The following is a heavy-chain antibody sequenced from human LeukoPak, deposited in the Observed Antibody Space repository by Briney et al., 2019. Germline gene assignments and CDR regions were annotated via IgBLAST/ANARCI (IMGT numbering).Heavy chain of an antibody. CDR3: AKDTATGIAAAGFRDGMDV. CDR2: ISWNSGSI. D-gene: IGHD6-13*01. Sequence: PGGSLRLSCAASGFTFDDYAMHWVRQAPGKGLEWVSGISWNSGSIGYADSVKGRFTISIDNAKNSLYLQMNSLRAEDTALYYCAKDTATGIAAAGFRDGMDVWGQGTTVTVSS. J-gene: IGHJ6*02. V-gene: IGHV3-9*01. CDR1: GFTFDDYA.